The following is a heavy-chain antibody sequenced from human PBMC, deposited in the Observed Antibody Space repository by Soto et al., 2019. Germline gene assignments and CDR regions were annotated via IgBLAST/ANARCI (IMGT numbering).Heavy chain of an antibody. CDR3: ARVSGSYYYGMDV. CDR1: GGSISSSNW. D-gene: IGHD1-26*01. V-gene: IGHV4-4*02. CDR2: IYHSGST. J-gene: IGHJ6*02. Sequence: PWETLSLTCAVSGGSISSSNWWSWVRQPPGKGLGWIGEIYHSGSTNYNPSLKSRVTISVDKSKNQFSLKLSSVTAADTAVYYCARVSGSYYYGMDVWGQGTTVTVSS.